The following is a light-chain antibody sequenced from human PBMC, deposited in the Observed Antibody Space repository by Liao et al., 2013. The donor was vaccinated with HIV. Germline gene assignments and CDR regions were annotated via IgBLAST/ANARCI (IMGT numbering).Light chain of an antibody. CDR2: EDN. CDR3: QAWDSSTDYV. J-gene: IGLJ1*01. Sequence: SYELTQPPSVSVSPGQTVTITCAGDKLGDKYVCWYQQKPGQSPVVVIYEDNKRPSGIPKRFFGSNSGNTATLTISGTQPMDEADYYCQAWDSSTDYVFGTGTDGHRP. CDR1: KLGDKY. V-gene: IGLV3-1*01.